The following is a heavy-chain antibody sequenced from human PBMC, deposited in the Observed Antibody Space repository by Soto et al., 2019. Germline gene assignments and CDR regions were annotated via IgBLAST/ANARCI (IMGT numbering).Heavy chain of an antibody. D-gene: IGHD6-13*01. J-gene: IGHJ3*02. Sequence: GGSLRLSCAASGFTFSSYSMNWVRKAPGKGLEWVSSISSSSSTIYYADSVKGRFTISRDNAKNSLYLQMNSLRAEDTAVYYCARESSSWYVDAFDIWGQGTMVTVSS. V-gene: IGHV3-48*01. CDR2: ISSSSSTI. CDR3: ARESSSWYVDAFDI. CDR1: GFTFSSYS.